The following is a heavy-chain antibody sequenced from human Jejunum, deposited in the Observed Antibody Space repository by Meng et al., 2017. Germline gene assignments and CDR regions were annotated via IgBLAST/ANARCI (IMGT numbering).Heavy chain of an antibody. J-gene: IGHJ4*02. D-gene: IGHD4-11*01. V-gene: IGHV5-51*01. Sequence: GESLKISCKGSGYRFPDCWIGWVRQVPGKGLEWMAIINPVNSETRYSPSFQGQVIISVDESINTAHLQWSSLQASDTALYYCARRPAVTGAPLDFWGPGTLVTVSS. CDR2: INPVNSET. CDR3: ARRPAVTGAPLDF. CDR1: GYRFPDCW.